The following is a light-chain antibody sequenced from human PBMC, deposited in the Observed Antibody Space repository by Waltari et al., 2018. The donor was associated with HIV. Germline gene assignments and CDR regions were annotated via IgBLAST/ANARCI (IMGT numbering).Light chain of an antibody. V-gene: IGLV1-40*01. Sequence: QSVLTQPPSVSGAPGQRVTISCTGSNSNIGSTYDVHWYQLLPGKAPKLLIHVNTNRPSGVPDRFSGSKSGASASLAITGLQAEDEADYSCQSYVSRLSAWVFGGGTKLTVL. CDR1: NSNIGSTYD. CDR2: VNT. CDR3: QSYVSRLSAWV. J-gene: IGLJ3*02.